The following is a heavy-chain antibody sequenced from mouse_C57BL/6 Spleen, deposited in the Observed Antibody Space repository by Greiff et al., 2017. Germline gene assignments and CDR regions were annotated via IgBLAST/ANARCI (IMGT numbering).Heavy chain of an antibody. J-gene: IGHJ2*01. Sequence: QVQLQQPGAELVMPGASVKLSCKASGYTFTSYWMHWVKQRPGQGLEWIGEIDPSDSYTNYNQKFKGKSTLTVDKSSSTAYMQLSSLTSEDSAVYYCARSTQAHDFDYWGQGTTLTVSS. CDR2: IDPSDSYT. V-gene: IGHV1-69*01. D-gene: IGHD3-2*02. CDR1: GYTFTSYW. CDR3: ARSTQAHDFDY.